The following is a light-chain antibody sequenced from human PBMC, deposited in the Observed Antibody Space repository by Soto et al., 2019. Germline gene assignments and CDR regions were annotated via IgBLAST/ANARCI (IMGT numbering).Light chain of an antibody. CDR3: QQRSNWPLT. CDR1: QSVSSY. Sequence: DIVLTQSPDTLSLSPGERATLSCRASQSVSSYLAWYQQKPGQAPRLLIYDASNRATGIPARFSGSGSGTDVTLTISSLEPEDFAVYYCQQRSNWPLTFGGGTKVEIK. J-gene: IGKJ4*01. CDR2: DAS. V-gene: IGKV3-11*01.